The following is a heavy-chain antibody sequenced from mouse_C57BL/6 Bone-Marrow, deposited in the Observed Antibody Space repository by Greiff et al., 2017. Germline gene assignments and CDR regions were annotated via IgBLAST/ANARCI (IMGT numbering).Heavy chain of an antibody. Sequence: QVQLQQSGPELVKPGASVKISCKASGYAFTSSWMNWVKQRPGKGLEWIGRIYPGDGDTNYNGKFKGKATLTADTSSSTAYMQLSSLTSEDSAVYVRARDHYGSSLDYWGQGTTLTVSS. CDR2: IYPGDGDT. D-gene: IGHD1-1*01. J-gene: IGHJ2*01. CDR1: GYAFTSSW. CDR3: ARDHYGSSLDY. V-gene: IGHV1-82*01.